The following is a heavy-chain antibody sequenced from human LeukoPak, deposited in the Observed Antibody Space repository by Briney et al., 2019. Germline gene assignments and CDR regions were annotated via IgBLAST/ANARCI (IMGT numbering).Heavy chain of an antibody. J-gene: IGHJ2*01. CDR2: IYHSGTT. D-gene: IGHD6-19*01. V-gene: IGHV4-59*01. CDR3: ARDSFGSGWYAL. CDR1: NGSISTYY. Sequence: SETLSLTCTVSNGSISTYYWSWIRQPLGKGLEWIGHIYHSGTTIYNPTLKSRVAMSVDTSKNHFSLHLTSVTAADTAVYFCARDSFGSGWYALWGRDTLVAVSS.